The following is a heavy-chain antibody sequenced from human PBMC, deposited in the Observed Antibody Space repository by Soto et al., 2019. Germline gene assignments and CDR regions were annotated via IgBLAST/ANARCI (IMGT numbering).Heavy chain of an antibody. CDR1: GYTFTSYA. D-gene: IGHD2-2*01. V-gene: IGHV1-3*01. CDR3: ARAGYCSSTSCSDAFDI. CDR2: INAGNGNT. J-gene: IGHJ3*02. Sequence: QVQLVQSGAELKKPGASVKVSCKASGYTFTSYAMHWVRQAPGQRLEWMGWINAGNGNTKYSQKFQGRVTITRDTSAMTAYVELSSLRSEDTAVYYCARAGYCSSTSCSDAFDIWGQGTMVTVSS.